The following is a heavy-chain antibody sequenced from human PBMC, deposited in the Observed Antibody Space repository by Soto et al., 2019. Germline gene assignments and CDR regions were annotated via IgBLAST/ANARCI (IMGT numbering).Heavy chain of an antibody. CDR2: IYYSGST. CDR3: ARDSSLGYGMDV. Sequence: SETLSLNCTVSGGSISSGGYYWSWIRQHPGKGLEWNGYIYYSGSTYCNPSLKSRVTISVDTSKNQFSLKLSSVTAADTAVYYCARDSSLGYGMDVWGQGTTVTVSS. CDR1: GGSISSGGYY. V-gene: IGHV4-31*03. D-gene: IGHD6-6*01. J-gene: IGHJ6*02.